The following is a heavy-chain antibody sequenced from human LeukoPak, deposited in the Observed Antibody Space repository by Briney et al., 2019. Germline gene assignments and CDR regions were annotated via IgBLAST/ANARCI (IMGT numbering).Heavy chain of an antibody. CDR3: ARCGSGTRAFDY. CDR1: GFTFSSYS. D-gene: IGHD3-10*01. J-gene: IGHJ4*02. V-gene: IGHV3-48*03. CDR2: ISSSGSTI. Sequence: GGSLRLSCAASGFTFSSYSMNWVRQAPGKGLEWVSYISSSGSTIYYADSVKGRFTISRDNAKNSLYLQMNSLRAEDTAVYYCARCGSGTRAFDYWGQGTLVTVSS.